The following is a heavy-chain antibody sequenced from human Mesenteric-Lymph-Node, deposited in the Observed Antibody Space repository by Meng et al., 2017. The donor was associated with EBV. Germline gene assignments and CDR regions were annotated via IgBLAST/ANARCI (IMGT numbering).Heavy chain of an antibody. V-gene: IGHV1-2*06. D-gene: IGHD4-17*01. Sequence: QVPLVQAGAEVKKPGAPVKVSCKASGYSFTGYHMHWVRQAPGQGLEWMGRINPDSGGTNYAQKFQGRVTMTRDTSISTAYMELSGLRSDDTAVYYCARLTTVTPNWFDPWGQGTLVTVSS. CDR1: GYSFTGYH. CDR3: ARLTTVTPNWFDP. J-gene: IGHJ5*02. CDR2: INPDSGGT.